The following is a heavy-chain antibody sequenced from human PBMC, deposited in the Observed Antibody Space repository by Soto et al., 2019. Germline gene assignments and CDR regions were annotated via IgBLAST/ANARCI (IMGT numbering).Heavy chain of an antibody. CDR2: ISSSGSTI. V-gene: IGHV3-11*01. Sequence: QVQLVESGGCLVKPGGSLRLSCAASGFTFSDYYMSWIRQAPGKGLEWVSYISSSGSTIYYADSVKGRFTISRDNAKNSLYLQMNSLRAEDTAVYYCARSGVSNNWNDGYYYYGMDVWGQGTTVTVSS. D-gene: IGHD1-20*01. CDR3: ARSGVSNNWNDGYYYYGMDV. J-gene: IGHJ6*02. CDR1: GFTFSDYY.